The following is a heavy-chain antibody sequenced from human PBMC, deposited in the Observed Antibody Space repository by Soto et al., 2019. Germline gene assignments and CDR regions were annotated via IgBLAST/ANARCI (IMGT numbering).Heavy chain of an antibody. V-gene: IGHV3-48*01. CDR3: ARDVALGAPYYYYYMDV. J-gene: IGHJ6*03. Sequence: GGSLRLSCAASGFTFSSYSMNWVRQAPGKGLEWVSYISSSSSTIYYADSVKGRFTISRDNAKNSLYLQMNSLRAEDTAVYYCARDVALGAPYYYYYMDVWGKGTTVTVSS. CDR1: GFTFSSYS. D-gene: IGHD1-26*01. CDR2: ISSSSSTI.